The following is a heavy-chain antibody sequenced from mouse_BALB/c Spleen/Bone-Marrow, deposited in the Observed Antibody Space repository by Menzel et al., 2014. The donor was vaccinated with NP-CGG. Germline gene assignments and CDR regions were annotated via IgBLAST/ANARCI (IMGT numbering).Heavy chain of an antibody. CDR1: GYTFTSYW. CDR3: TRDDYGY. D-gene: IGHD2-4*01. Sequence: QVQLKQSGAELVKPGASVKMSCKASGYTFTSYWMHWVKQRPGQGLEWIGTIDPSDSYTSYNQKFKGKATLTVDTSSSTAYMQLSSLTSKDSAVYYCTRDDYGYWGQGTTLTVSS. J-gene: IGHJ2*01. CDR2: IDPSDSYT. V-gene: IGHV1S127*01.